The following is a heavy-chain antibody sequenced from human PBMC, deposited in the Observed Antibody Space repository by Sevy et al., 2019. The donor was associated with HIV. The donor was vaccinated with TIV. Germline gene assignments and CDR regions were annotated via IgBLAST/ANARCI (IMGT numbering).Heavy chain of an antibody. J-gene: IGHJ4*02. CDR2: IKQDGSKN. V-gene: IGHV3-7*01. CDR3: AREGAGGFDY. D-gene: IGHD2-15*01. Sequence: GGSLRLTCAASGFTFSGYWMSWVRQAPGKGLQWVANIKQDGSKNEFVDSVKGRFTISRDNPKNSLYLQRNSLRAEDTAVYYCAREGAGGFDYWAQGTLVTVSS. CDR1: GFTFSGYW.